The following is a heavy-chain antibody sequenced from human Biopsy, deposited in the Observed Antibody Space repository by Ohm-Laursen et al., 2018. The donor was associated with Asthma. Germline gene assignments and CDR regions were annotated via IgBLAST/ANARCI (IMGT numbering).Heavy chain of an antibody. J-gene: IGHJ3*02. CDR1: GYTFINYA. CDR2: INAGNGNT. CDR3: ARTYYDFLTGQVKDGFDM. D-gene: IGHD3-9*01. V-gene: IGHV1-3*01. Sequence: ASVKASCKASGYTFINYAIHWVRQAPGQRLEWMGWINAGNGNTKYSQKFQGRVTITRDTSASTAYMDLSSLRSEDTAVYYCARTYYDFLTGQVKDGFDMRGQGTMVTVAS.